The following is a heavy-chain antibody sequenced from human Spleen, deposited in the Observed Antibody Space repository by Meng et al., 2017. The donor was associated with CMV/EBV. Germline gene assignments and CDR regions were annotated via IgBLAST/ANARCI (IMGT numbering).Heavy chain of an antibody. CDR1: GFTFSDYA. V-gene: IGHV3-73*01. CDR3: TRGGSRGAWPQFDY. D-gene: IGHD3-10*01. Sequence: SGFTFSDYALDWVRQTSGKGLEWIGRIRSESNKYAAMYAASVKGRFTLSRDDSKNMAYLEMTSLKVADTAMYYCTRGGSRGAWPQFDYWGRGTLVTVSS. J-gene: IGHJ4*02. CDR2: IRSESNKYAA.